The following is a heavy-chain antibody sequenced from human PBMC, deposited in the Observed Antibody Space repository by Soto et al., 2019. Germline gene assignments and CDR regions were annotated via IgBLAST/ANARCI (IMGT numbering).Heavy chain of an antibody. CDR1: GFTFSSYA. D-gene: IGHD2-2*01. V-gene: IGHV3-23*01. CDR3: AKRTRTRGYCSSTSCKSGAFDY. Sequence: EVQLLESGGGLVQPGGSLRLSCAASGFTFSSYAMSWVRQAPGKGLEWVSAISGSGGSTYYADSVKGRFTISRDNSKNTLYLQMNSLRAEDTAVYYCAKRTRTRGYCSSTSCKSGAFDYWGQGTLVTVSS. CDR2: ISGSGGST. J-gene: IGHJ4*02.